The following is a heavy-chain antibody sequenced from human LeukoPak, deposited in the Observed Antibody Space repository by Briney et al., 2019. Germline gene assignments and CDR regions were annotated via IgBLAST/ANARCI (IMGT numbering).Heavy chain of an antibody. Sequence: ASVKVSCKPSGYTFTDYAINWARQAPGQGLEYMGWVNTNTGNPTYAQGFTGRFVFSSDSSVSTAYLQITSLKADDSAIYFCASCNDSSGYFAYWGQGTLVTVSS. CDR1: GYTFTDYA. J-gene: IGHJ4*02. V-gene: IGHV7-4-1*02. CDR3: ASCNDSSGYFAY. CDR2: VNTNTGNP. D-gene: IGHD3-22*01.